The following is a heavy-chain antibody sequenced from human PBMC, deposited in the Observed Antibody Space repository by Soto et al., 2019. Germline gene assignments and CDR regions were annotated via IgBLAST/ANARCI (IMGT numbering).Heavy chain of an antibody. CDR1: GFTFSTYS. CDR3: ARRYYSDTENRDAFDI. V-gene: IGHV3-21*01. CDR2: MSSRSDYI. J-gene: IGHJ3*02. D-gene: IGHD3-22*01. Sequence: PGGSLRLSCVASGFTFSTYSMNWVRQAPGKGLEWVSSMSSRSDYIFYADSVKGRFTISRDNAKNSLYLQMNSLRAEDTAVYYCARRYYSDTENRDAFDIWGQGTLVTVSS.